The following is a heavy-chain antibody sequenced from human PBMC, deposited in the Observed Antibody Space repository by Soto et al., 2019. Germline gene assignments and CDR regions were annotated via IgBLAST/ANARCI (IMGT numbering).Heavy chain of an antibody. V-gene: IGHV4-4*02. CDR3: ARRITMVRGWPRVAFDI. CDR2: VYHSGSP. D-gene: IGHD3-10*01. CDR1: SGSISSSNW. J-gene: IGHJ3*02. Sequence: QVQLQESGPGLVKPSGTQSLTCAVSSGSISSSNWWSWVRQPPGKGLEWIGEVYHSGSPNYNPSLKTRVTISVDKSKNQFSLKLRSVTAAVTAVYYCARRITMVRGWPRVAFDIWGHGTMVTVSS.